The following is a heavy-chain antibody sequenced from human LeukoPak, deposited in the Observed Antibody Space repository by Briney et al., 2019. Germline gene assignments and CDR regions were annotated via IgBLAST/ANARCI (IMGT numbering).Heavy chain of an antibody. CDR3: ARGLDYYDSSGYEVYFQY. Sequence: PSETLSLTCAVYGGSFSGYYWSWIRQPPGRGLEWIGEINHSGSTNYNPSLKSRVTISVDTSKNQFSLKLSSVTAADTAVYYCARGLDYYDSSGYEVYFQYWGQGTLVTVSS. V-gene: IGHV4-34*01. CDR2: INHSGST. CDR1: GGSFSGYY. J-gene: IGHJ1*01. D-gene: IGHD3-22*01.